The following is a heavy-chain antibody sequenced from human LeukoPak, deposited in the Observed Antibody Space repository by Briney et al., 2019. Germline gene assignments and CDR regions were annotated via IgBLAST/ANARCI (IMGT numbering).Heavy chain of an antibody. CDR1: GGSISSSSYY. CDR2: IYYSGST. CDR3: ARQLLLWFGEPRGGFDP. Sequence: SETLSLTCTVSGGSISSSSYYWGWIRQPPGKGLEWIGSIYYSGSTYYNPSLKSRVTISVDTSKNPFSLKLSSVTAADTAVYYCARQLLLWFGEPRGGFDPWGQGTLVAVSS. J-gene: IGHJ5*02. V-gene: IGHV4-39*01. D-gene: IGHD3-10*01.